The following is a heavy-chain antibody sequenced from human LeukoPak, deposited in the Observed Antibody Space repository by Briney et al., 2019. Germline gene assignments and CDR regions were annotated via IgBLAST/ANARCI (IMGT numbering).Heavy chain of an antibody. CDR3: ARRITMVRGVISRYFDF. Sequence: GGSLRLSCAASGFTFSSFAMSWVRQTPGRSLEWVSVISSSGSVIYYADSVKGRFTISRDNAKNTLYPEMNRLRVEDTAVYYCARRITMVRGVISRYFDFWGQGTLVTVSS. D-gene: IGHD3-10*01. CDR2: ISSSGSVI. V-gene: IGHV3-23*01. J-gene: IGHJ4*02. CDR1: GFTFSSFA.